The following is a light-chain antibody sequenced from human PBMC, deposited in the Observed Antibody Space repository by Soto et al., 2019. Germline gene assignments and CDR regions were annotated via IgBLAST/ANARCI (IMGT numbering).Light chain of an antibody. J-gene: IGLJ2*01. Sequence: QSALTQPASVSGSPGQSITISCTGTSSDVGGYNYVSWYQQHPGKAPKLMIYEVSNRPSGVSNRFSGSKSGNTASLTISGLQAEDEAEYYCSSYTSSSTLVVFGGGTKVNVL. CDR1: SSDVGGYNY. V-gene: IGLV2-14*01. CDR2: EVS. CDR3: SSYTSSSTLVV.